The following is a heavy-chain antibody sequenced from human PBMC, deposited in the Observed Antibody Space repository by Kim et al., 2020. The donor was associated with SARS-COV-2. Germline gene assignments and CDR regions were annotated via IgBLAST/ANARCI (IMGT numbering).Heavy chain of an antibody. CDR2: ISYDGRQK. Sequence: GGSLRLSCASSGFTFSSYGMHWVRQAPGKGLEWVAVISYDGRQKYYADSVKGRFTISRDNSKNTLYLRMNSLRADDTAVYYRGREMGPTSEGTDYWGQG. J-gene: IGHJ4*02. D-gene: IGHD1-26*01. CDR1: GFTFSSYG. V-gene: IGHV3-33*05. CDR3: GREMGPTSEGTDY.